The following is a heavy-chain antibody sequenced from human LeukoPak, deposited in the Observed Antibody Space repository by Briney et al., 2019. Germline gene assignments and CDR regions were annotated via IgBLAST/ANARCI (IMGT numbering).Heavy chain of an antibody. Sequence: PGGSLRLSCAASGFTFSSYAMSWVRQAPGKGLEWVSAISGSGGSTYYADSVKGRFTISRDNSKNTLYLQMNSLRAEDTAVYYCAKGSGDFWSGYYAHWGQGTLVTVSS. CDR3: AKGSGDFWSGYYAH. D-gene: IGHD3-3*01. V-gene: IGHV3-23*01. J-gene: IGHJ4*02. CDR2: ISGSGGST. CDR1: GFTFSSYA.